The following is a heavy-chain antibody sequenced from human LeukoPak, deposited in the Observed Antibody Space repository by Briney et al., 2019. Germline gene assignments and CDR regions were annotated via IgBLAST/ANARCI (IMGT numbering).Heavy chain of an antibody. D-gene: IGHD3-10*01. V-gene: IGHV4-59*08. CDR2: IYYSGST. Sequence: PSETLSLTSTVSGGSISSYYWSWIRQPPGKGLEWIGYIYYSGSTNYNPSLKSRVTISVDTSKNQFSLKLSSVTAADTAVYYCARHDYYGSGHYNWFDPWGQGTLVTVSS. J-gene: IGHJ5*02. CDR3: ARHDYYGSGHYNWFDP. CDR1: GGSISSYY.